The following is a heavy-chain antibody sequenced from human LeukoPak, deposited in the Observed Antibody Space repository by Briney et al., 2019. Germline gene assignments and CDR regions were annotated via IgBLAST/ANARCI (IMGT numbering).Heavy chain of an antibody. D-gene: IGHD3-9*01. CDR1: GYTFTNYA. Sequence: ASVKVSCKASGYTFTNYAIFWVRQAPGQRLEYMGWVNGGDGNTKYPQKFQGRVTFTRDTSANTAYVELTSLRSEDTAVYYCAREHDILTKFSFDFWGQGTLVTVSS. CDR2: VNGGDGNT. V-gene: IGHV1-3*01. CDR3: AREHDILTKFSFDF. J-gene: IGHJ4*02.